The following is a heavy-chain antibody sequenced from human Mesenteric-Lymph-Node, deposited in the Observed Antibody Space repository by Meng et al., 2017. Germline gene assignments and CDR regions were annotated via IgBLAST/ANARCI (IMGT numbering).Heavy chain of an antibody. CDR3: ARGPLVRGVIHY. CDR1: GGSFSGYY. Sequence: VQLQQWGAGLLKPSGTLSLTCAVYGGSFSGYYWSWIRQPPGKGLEWIGEINDSGSTDYNPSLKSRVTISVDTSKSQFSLKLSSVTAADTAMYYCARGPLVRGVIHYWGQGTLVTVSS. J-gene: IGHJ4*02. D-gene: IGHD3-10*01. V-gene: IGHV4-34*01. CDR2: INDSGST.